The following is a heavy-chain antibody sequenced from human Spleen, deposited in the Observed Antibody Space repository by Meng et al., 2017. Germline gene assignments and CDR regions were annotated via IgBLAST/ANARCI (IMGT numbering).Heavy chain of an antibody. V-gene: IGHV3-33*01. CDR3: AREPSEYYYDSSGYYYVYYYYYGMDV. CDR2: IWYDGSNK. CDR1: GFTFSSYG. Sequence: GGSLRLSCAASGFTFSSYGMHWVRQAPGKGLEWVAVIWYDGSNKYYADSVKGRFTISRDNSKNTLYLQMNSLRAEDTAVYYCAREPSEYYYDSSGYYYVYYYYYGMDVWGQGTTVTVSS. D-gene: IGHD3-22*01. J-gene: IGHJ6*02.